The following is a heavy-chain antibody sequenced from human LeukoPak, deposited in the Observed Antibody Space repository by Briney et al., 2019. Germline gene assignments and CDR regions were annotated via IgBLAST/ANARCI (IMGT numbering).Heavy chain of an antibody. J-gene: IGHJ6*03. D-gene: IGHD6-13*01. V-gene: IGHV4-30-2*01. Sequence: SETLSLTCTVSGGSISSGGYYWSWIRQPPGKGLEWIGYIYHSGSTYYNPSLKSRVTISVDRSKNQFSLKLSSVTAADTAVYYCARDHRYSSSLWYMDVWGKGTTVTVSS. CDR3: ARDHRYSSSLWYMDV. CDR2: IYHSGST. CDR1: GGSISSGGYY.